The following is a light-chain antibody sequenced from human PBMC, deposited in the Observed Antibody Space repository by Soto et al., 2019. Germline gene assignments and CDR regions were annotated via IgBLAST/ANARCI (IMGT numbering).Light chain of an antibody. V-gene: IGKV1-5*01. CDR3: QQYNSYS. CDR2: DAS. J-gene: IGKJ4*01. CDR1: QSISSW. Sequence: DIQTTPSPSTLSASVGGRVTITCRASQSISSWLAWYQQKPGKAPKLLIYDASSLESGVPSRFSGSVSGTEFNLTISSLQPDDFATYYCQQYNSYSFGGGTKVEIK.